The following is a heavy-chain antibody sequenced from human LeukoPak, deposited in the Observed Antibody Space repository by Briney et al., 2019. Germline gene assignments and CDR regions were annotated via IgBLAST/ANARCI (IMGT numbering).Heavy chain of an antibody. J-gene: IGHJ4*02. CDR3: ARGARGSGTASDY. V-gene: IGHV3-74*01. Sequence: GGSLRLSCAASGFTFSSYWMHWVRQAPGKGLVWVSRINSDGSSTSYADSVKGRFTISRDNAKNTLHPQMNSLRAEDTAVYYCARGARGSGTASDYWGQGTLVTVSS. CDR1: GFTFSSYW. D-gene: IGHD3-10*01. CDR2: INSDGSST.